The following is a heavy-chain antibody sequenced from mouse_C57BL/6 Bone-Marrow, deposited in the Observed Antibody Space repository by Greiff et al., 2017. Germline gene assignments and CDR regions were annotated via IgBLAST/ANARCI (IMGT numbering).Heavy chain of an antibody. D-gene: IGHD2-3*01. CDR3: SSGLLRFAY. V-gene: IGHV1-64*01. CDR1: GYTFTSYW. CDR2: IHPNSGST. J-gene: IGHJ3*01. Sequence: VQLQQPGAELVKPGASVKLSCKASGYTFTSYWMDWVKQRPGQGLEWIGMIHPNSGSTNYHEKFKSKATLTVDKSSSTAYIQLSSLTSEDSAIYYCSSGLLRFAYWGQGTLVTVSA.